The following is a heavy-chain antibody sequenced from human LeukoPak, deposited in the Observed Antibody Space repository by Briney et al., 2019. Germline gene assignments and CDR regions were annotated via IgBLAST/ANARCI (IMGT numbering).Heavy chain of an antibody. J-gene: IGHJ4*02. CDR1: GGSISSSSYY. CDR2: IYYSGTT. V-gene: IGHV4-39*01. CDR3: ASISYSSGSDFDY. Sequence: PSETLSLTCTVSGGSISSSSYYWGWIRQPPGKGLEWIGSIYYSGTTYYNPSLKSRVTISADTSKNQFSLKLGSVTAADTAVYYCASISYSSGSDFDYWGQGTLVTVSS. D-gene: IGHD3-10*01.